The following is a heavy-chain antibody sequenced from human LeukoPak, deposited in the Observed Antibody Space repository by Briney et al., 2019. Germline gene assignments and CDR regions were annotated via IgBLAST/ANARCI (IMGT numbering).Heavy chain of an antibody. Sequence: GGSLRLSCAASGFTFSSYEMNWVRQAPGKGLEWVSYISSSGSTIYYADSVKGRFTISRDNAKNTLYLQMNSLRAEDTAVYYCARVVEYCSSTSCYACDYWGQGTLVTVSS. V-gene: IGHV3-48*03. D-gene: IGHD2-2*01. CDR3: ARVVEYCSSTSCYACDY. CDR2: ISSSGSTI. J-gene: IGHJ4*02. CDR1: GFTFSSYE.